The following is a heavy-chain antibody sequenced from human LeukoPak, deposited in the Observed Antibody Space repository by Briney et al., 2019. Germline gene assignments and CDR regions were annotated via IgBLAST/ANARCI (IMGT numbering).Heavy chain of an antibody. D-gene: IGHD2-2*01. J-gene: IGHJ6*02. CDR3: ARDGCSSTSCYRHYYYGMDV. Sequence: PSETLSLTCTVSGGSISSYYWSWIRQPAGKGLEWIGRIYTSGSTNYNPSLKSRVTMSVDTSKNRFSLKLSSVTAADTAVYYCARDGCSSTSCYRHYYYGMDVWGQGTTVTVSS. CDR2: IYTSGST. CDR1: GGSISSYY. V-gene: IGHV4-4*07.